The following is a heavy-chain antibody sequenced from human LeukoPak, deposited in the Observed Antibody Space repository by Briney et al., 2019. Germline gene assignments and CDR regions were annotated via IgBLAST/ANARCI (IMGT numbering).Heavy chain of an antibody. D-gene: IGHD6-19*01. V-gene: IGHV4-4*02. CDR1: GHSISTNYW. CDR2: IHHSGST. Sequence: SGTLSLTCDVFGHSISTNYWWTWVRQPPGQGLEWLGEIHHSGSTNYNPSLQSRVSISLDKSKNQFSLKMRFVTAADTAVYYCARGLGIWGQGTLLTVSS. CDR3: ARGLGI. J-gene: IGHJ4*02.